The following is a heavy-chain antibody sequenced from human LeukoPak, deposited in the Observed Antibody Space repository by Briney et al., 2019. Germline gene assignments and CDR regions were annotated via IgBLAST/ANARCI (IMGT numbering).Heavy chain of an antibody. J-gene: IGHJ5*02. CDR1: GGSIDTFF. CDR3: ARGMRIAVAGYWFDP. Sequence: PSETLSLTCSVSGGSIDTFFWTWIRQPPGKGLEWVGYVSYVGTSYNPCLKSRLTISLDTSRTQFFLNLTSVTAAGTGVYYCARGMRIAVAGYWFDPWGQGTLVTVSS. D-gene: IGHD6-19*01. CDR2: VSYVGT. V-gene: IGHV4-59*01.